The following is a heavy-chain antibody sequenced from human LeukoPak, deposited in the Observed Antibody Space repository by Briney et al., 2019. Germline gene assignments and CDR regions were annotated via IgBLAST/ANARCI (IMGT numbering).Heavy chain of an antibody. CDR1: GYTFTSYD. D-gene: IGHD6-19*01. V-gene: IGHV1-8*01. J-gene: IGHJ6*02. Sequence: ASVKVSCKASGYTFTSYDINWVRQATGQGLEWMGWMNPNSGNTGYAQKFQGRVTMTRNTSISTAYMELSSLRSEDTAVYYCARGEEKYQWLINYYGMDVWGQGTTVTVSS. CDR3: ARGEEKYQWLINYYGMDV. CDR2: MNPNSGNT.